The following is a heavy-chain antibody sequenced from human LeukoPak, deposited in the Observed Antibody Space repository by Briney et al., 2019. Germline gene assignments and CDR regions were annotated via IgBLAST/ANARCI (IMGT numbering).Heavy chain of an antibody. D-gene: IGHD5-12*01. Sequence: GGSLRLSCAASGFTVSSNYMNWVRQAPGKGLEWVSVITSGGNTYYADSVKGRFTTSGDNSKNTLYVQMNSLRAEDTAIYYCARGRGYRDYDRPLDYWGQGTLVTVSS. J-gene: IGHJ4*02. CDR2: ITSGGNT. CDR3: ARGRGYRDYDRPLDY. V-gene: IGHV3-53*01. CDR1: GFTVSSNY.